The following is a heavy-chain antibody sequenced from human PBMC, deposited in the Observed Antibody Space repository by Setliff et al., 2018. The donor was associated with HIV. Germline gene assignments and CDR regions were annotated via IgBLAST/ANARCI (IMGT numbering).Heavy chain of an antibody. V-gene: IGHV4-61*02. Sequence: SETLTLTCTVSGASISSCSYYWSWVRQPAGKGLEWIGRIYSSGSSNYNPSVKSRVTMSINTSKNQFSLQLSSVTAADTAAYYCARLRYSVFDYWGHGTLVTVSS. CDR2: IYSSGSS. J-gene: IGHJ4*01. CDR3: ARLRYSVFDY. CDR1: GASISSCSYY. D-gene: IGHD3-9*01.